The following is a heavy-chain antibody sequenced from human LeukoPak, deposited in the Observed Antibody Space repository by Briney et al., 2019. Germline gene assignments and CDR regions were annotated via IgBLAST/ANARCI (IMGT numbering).Heavy chain of an antibody. Sequence: GGSLRLSCAASGFTFSSYSMNWVRQAPGKELEWVSSISSSSSYIYYADSVKGRFTISRDNAKNSLYLQMNSLRAEDTAVYYCARDGGGVGVFLYYMDVWGKGTTVTVSS. V-gene: IGHV3-21*01. CDR3: ARDGGGVGVFLYYMDV. CDR2: ISSSSSYI. D-gene: IGHD3-3*01. J-gene: IGHJ6*03. CDR1: GFTFSSYS.